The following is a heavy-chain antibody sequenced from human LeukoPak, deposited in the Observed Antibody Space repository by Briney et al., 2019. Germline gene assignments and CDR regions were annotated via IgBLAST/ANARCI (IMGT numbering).Heavy chain of an antibody. CDR2: ISSSSSYI. V-gene: IGHV3-21*04. D-gene: IGHD6-19*01. J-gene: IGHJ4*02. CDR1: AFTFSSYS. Sequence: PGRSLRLSCAASAFTFSSYSMNWVRQAPGKGLEWVSSISSSSSYIYYADSVKGRFTISRDNAKNSLYLQMNSLRAEDTAVYYCARDSSGWDFDYWGQGTLVTVSS. CDR3: ARDSSGWDFDY.